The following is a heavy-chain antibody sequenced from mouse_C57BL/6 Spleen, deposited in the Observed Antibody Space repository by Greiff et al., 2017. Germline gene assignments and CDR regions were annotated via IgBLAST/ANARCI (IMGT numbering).Heavy chain of an antibody. CDR2: IYPGDGDT. CDR3: ASLTVTGDAMDY. CDR1: GYAFSSSW. D-gene: IGHD2-12*01. Sequence: VQLQESGPELVKPGASVKISCKASGYAFSSSWMNWVKQRPGKGLEWIGRIYPGDGDTNYNGKFKGKATLTADKSSSTAYMQLSSLTSEDSAVYFCASLTVTGDAMDYWGQGTSVTVSS. V-gene: IGHV1-82*01. J-gene: IGHJ4*01.